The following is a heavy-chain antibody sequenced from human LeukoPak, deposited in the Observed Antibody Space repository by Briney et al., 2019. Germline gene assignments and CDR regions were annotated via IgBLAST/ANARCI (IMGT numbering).Heavy chain of an antibody. J-gene: IGHJ3*02. Sequence: PSETLSLTCTVSGGSISSSSYHWGWIRQPPGKGLEWIGSIYYSGSTYYNPSLESRVTISVDKSKNQFSLKLSSVTAADTAVYYCARDITPRRAFDIWGQGTMVTVSS. CDR1: GGSISSSSYH. CDR2: IYYSGST. CDR3: ARDITPRRAFDI. D-gene: IGHD6-6*01. V-gene: IGHV4-39*07.